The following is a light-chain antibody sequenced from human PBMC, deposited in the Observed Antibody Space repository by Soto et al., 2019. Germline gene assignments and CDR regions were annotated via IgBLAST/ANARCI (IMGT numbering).Light chain of an antibody. CDR1: QNVDNNF. CDR2: GAS. V-gene: IGKV3-20*01. CDR3: QQYGSLPYT. Sequence: ENVLTQSPGTLPLSPGERATLSCRASQNVDNNFLAWYQHKPGQPPRLPIFGASIRAAGIPARFSGSGSGTAFTLSISRLEPEDFVVYPGQQYGSLPYTFGQGTKL. J-gene: IGKJ2*01.